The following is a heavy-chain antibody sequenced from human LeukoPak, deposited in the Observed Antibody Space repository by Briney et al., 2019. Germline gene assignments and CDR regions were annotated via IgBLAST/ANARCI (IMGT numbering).Heavy chain of an antibody. V-gene: IGHV3-74*01. J-gene: IGHJ4*02. CDR3: VRDSSSWYYDY. CDR1: GFMFSRCW. D-gene: IGHD6-13*01. Sequence: GGSLRLFCAASGFMFSRCWMHWVRQAPGKGLVWVSHIKSDGSSTTYADSVKGRFTISRDNAKSTLYLQMNSLRVEDTAVYYCVRDSSSWYYDYWGQGTLVTVSS. CDR2: IKSDGSST.